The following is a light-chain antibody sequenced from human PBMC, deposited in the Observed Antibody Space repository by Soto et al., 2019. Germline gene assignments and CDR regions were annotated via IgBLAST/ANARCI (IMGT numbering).Light chain of an antibody. CDR1: SSNIGAGYD. CDR2: GNS. Sequence: QSVLTQPPSVSGAPGQMVTISCTGSSSNIGAGYDVHWYQQLPGTAPKVLIYGNSNRPSGVPDRFSGSKSGTSASLAITGLQAEDEAEYYCQSYDSSLSGYVFGTGTKVTVL. J-gene: IGLJ1*01. V-gene: IGLV1-40*01. CDR3: QSYDSSLSGYV.